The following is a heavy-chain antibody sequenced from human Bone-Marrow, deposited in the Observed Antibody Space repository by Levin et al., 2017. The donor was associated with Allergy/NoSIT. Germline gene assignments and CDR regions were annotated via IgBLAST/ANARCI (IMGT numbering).Heavy chain of an antibody. CDR3: ARDRMLRGGTYGFDI. V-gene: IGHV3-11*01. J-gene: IGHJ3*02. D-gene: IGHD3-10*01. CDR2: ISTSAYII. CDR1: GFNFTDHY. Sequence: MAGGSLRLSCAASGFNFTDHYMNWIRQSPGKGLEWVSSISTSAYIIYYADSVKGRFTISRDNAKNSLYLQMSSLRAEDTAVYYCARDRMLRGGTYGFDIWGHGTMVTVSS.